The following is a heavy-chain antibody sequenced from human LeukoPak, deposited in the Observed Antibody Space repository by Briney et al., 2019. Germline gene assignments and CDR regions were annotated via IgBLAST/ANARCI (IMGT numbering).Heavy chain of an antibody. CDR2: INHSGST. J-gene: IGHJ4*02. D-gene: IGHD3-22*01. CDR3: AKDARYYYDSSGLPNY. V-gene: IGHV4-34*01. Sequence: SETLSLTCAVYGGSFSGYYWSWIRQPPGKGLEWIGEINHSGSTNYNPSLKSRVTISVDTSKNQFSLKLSSVTAADTAVYYCAKDARYYYDSSGLPNYWGQGTLVTVSS. CDR1: GGSFSGYY.